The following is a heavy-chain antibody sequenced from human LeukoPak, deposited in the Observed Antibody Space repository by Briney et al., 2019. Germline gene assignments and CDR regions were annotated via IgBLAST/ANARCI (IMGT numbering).Heavy chain of an antibody. Sequence: GGSLRLSCAASGFTFSSYAMSWVRQAPGKGLEWVSAISGSGGSTYYADSVKGRFTISRDNSRNTLYLQMNSLRAEDTAVYYCASYSTVVKDSDAFDIWGQGTMVTVSS. CDR1: GFTFSSYA. V-gene: IGHV3-23*01. D-gene: IGHD4-23*01. CDR3: ASYSTVVKDSDAFDI. CDR2: ISGSGGST. J-gene: IGHJ3*02.